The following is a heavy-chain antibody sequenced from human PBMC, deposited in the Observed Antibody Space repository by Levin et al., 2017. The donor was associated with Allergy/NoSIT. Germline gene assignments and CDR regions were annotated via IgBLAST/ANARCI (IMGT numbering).Heavy chain of an antibody. CDR1: GASTSTGGYY. J-gene: IGHJ4*02. CDR2: IYYDGDS. V-gene: IGHV4-31*03. CDR3: VRARTGHVSPFDY. Sequence: PSETLSLTCTVSGASTSTGGYYWGWIRQHPVKGLEWIGYIYYDGDSFYNPSLKSRVTISPDTSKNQFSLNLKSVTAADTAVYYCVRARTGHVSPFDYWGQGSQVTVSA. D-gene: IGHD3/OR15-3a*01.